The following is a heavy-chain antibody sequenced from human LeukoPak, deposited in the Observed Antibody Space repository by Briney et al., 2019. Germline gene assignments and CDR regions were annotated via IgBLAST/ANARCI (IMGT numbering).Heavy chain of an antibody. CDR2: ISAYNGNT. J-gene: IGHJ4*02. V-gene: IGHV1-18*01. D-gene: IGHD6-19*01. CDR1: GYTFTSYG. CDR3: ARFAVHRRLTVAGQFGLDY. Sequence: ASVKVSCKASGYTFTSYGISWVRQAPGQGLEWMGWISAYNGNTNYAQKLQSRVTMTTDTSTSTAYMELRSLRSDDTAVYYCARFAVHRRLTVAGQFGLDYWGQGTLVTVSS.